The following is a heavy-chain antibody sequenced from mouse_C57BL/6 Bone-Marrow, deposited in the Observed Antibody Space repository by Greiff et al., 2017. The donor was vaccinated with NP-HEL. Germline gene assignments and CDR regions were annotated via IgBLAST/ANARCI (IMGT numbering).Heavy chain of an antibody. V-gene: IGHV1-63*01. CDR2: IYPGGGYT. CDR1: GYTFTNYW. CDR3: ARGVAMDY. Sequence: VQLQQPGAELVRPGTSVKMSCKASGYTFTNYWIGWAKQRPGHGLEWIGDIYPGGGYTNYNEKFKGKATLTADKSSSTAYMQFSSLTSEDSAIYYCARGVAMDYWGQGTSVTVSS. J-gene: IGHJ4*01.